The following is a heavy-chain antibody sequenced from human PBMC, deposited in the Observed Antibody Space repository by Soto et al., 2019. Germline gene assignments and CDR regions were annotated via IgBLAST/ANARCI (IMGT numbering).Heavy chain of an antibody. CDR2: IIPIFTTP. D-gene: IGHD3-22*01. Sequence: QVQLVQSGAEVNKPGSSVKVSGKASVGTFNKFAISWVRQAPGQGLEWMGGIIPIFTTPSFGQKFQGRVTITGDESTSTAYRELSSLRSEDTAVYYCASDRGTGNYDSQWPSDYWGQGTLVTVSS. J-gene: IGHJ4*02. V-gene: IGHV1-69*01. CDR3: ASDRGTGNYDSQWPSDY. CDR1: VGTFNKFA.